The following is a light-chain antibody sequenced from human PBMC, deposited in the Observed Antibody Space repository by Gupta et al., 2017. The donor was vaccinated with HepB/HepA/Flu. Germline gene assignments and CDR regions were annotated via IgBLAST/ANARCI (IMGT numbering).Light chain of an antibody. CDR3: GTWDSSLSACVV. CDR2: DNN. J-gene: IGLJ2*01. CDR1: SSNIANNY. Sequence: QGVWTQPTFASAAPGPKVTTTCSGSSSNIANNYVSWYQQLPGTAPKLLIYDNNKSRSGTPDRFSFSKSGTSATLGITGLQTGDEADYYCGTWDSSLSACVVFGGGTKLTVL. V-gene: IGLV1-51*01.